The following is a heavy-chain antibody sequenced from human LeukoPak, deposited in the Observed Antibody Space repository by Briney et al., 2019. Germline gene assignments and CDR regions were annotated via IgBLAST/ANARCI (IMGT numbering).Heavy chain of an antibody. CDR3: AKDPPHSSGPNSPCFEF. D-gene: IGHD6-19*01. Sequence: ASVKVSCKASGYTFTSYGISWVRQAPGQGLEWMGWINPNSGGTNYAQKFQGRVTMTTDTSTSTAYMELRSLRSDDTAVYYCAKDPPHSSGPNSPCFEFWGQGTLVTVSS. CDR2: INPNSGGT. J-gene: IGHJ4*02. V-gene: IGHV1-18*01. CDR1: GYTFTSYG.